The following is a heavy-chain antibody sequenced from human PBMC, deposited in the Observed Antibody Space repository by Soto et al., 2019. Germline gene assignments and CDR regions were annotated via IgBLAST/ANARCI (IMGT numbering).Heavy chain of an antibody. Sequence: EVQLVESGGGLVQPGGSLRLSCAASGFTFSSYNMNWVRQAPGKGLEWVSYISTSGTTIYYTDSVKGRFTISRDNAKNSLFLLMNSLRDEATAVYYCAWYDYSNYGASDVWGQGTTVTVSS. CDR1: GFTFSSYN. CDR3: AWYDYSNYGASDV. CDR2: ISTSGTTI. V-gene: IGHV3-48*02. J-gene: IGHJ6*02. D-gene: IGHD4-4*01.